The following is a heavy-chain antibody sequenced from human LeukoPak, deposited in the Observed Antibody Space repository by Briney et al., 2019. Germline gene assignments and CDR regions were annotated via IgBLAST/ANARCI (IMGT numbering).Heavy chain of an antibody. D-gene: IGHD1-26*01. V-gene: IGHV3-48*01. Sequence: GGSLRLSCTASAFTFSDYSMNWVRQAPGKGLGWISYISGRSSTIYYADSVRGRFTISRDNAKNSMYLQMNSLRAEDTAVYYCARDRLTSGSYFFDYWGQGTLVTVSS. CDR2: ISGRSSTI. J-gene: IGHJ4*02. CDR1: AFTFSDYS. CDR3: ARDRLTSGSYFFDY.